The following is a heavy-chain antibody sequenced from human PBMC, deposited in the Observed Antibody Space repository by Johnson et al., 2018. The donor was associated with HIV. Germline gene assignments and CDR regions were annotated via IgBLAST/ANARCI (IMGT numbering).Heavy chain of an antibody. D-gene: IGHD2-15*01. J-gene: IGHJ3*02. Sequence: QLVESGGGLVQPGRSLRLSCAASGFTFDDYAMHWVRQAPGKGLEWVPGIRWNSGSLAYADAVKGRFTISRDHAKNSLYLQMKSQRAGDTALYYCAKDQYFSGGSCAGFDIWGQGTTGTVAS. CDR2: IRWNSGSL. CDR3: AKDQYFSGGSCAGFDI. CDR1: GFTFDDYA. V-gene: IGHV3-9*01.